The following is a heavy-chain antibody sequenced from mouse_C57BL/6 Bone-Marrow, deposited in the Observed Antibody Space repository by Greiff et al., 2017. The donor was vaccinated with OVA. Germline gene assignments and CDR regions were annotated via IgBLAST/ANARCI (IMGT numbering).Heavy chain of an antibody. V-gene: IGHV1-55*01. J-gene: IGHJ4*01. CDR2: IYPGSGST. CDR1: GYTFTSYW. CDR3: ARCTYYYAMDY. D-gene: IGHD3-1*01. Sequence: QVQLQQSGAELVKPGASVKMSCKASGYTFTSYWITWVKQRPGQGLEWIGDIYPGSGSTNYNEKFKSKATLTVDTSSSTAYMQLSSLTSEDSAVYYCARCTYYYAMDYWCQGTSVTVSS.